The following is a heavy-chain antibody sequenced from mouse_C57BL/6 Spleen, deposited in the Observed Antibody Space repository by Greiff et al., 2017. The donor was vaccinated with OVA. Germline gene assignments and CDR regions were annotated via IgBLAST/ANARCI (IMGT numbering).Heavy chain of an antibody. J-gene: IGHJ2*01. D-gene: IGHD2-3*01. CDR3: ASFYDGFDY. CDR1: GYTLTSYW. CDR2: IDPSDSYT. Sequence: QVQLQQSGAELVKPGASVKLSCKASGYTLTSYWMQWVKQRPGQGLEWIGEIDPSDSYTNYNQKFKGKATLTVDTSSSTAYMQLSSLTSEDSAVYYCASFYDGFDYWGQGTTLTVSS. V-gene: IGHV1-50*01.